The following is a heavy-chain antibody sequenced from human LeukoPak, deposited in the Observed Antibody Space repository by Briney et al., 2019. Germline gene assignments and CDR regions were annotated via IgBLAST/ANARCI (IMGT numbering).Heavy chain of an antibody. D-gene: IGHD6-13*01. CDR3: ARQASWLPYFDL. CDR1: GGPISGYY. CDR2: IYYSGST. Sequence: SETLSLTCTVSGGPISGYYWSWIRQPPGKGLEWIGYIYYSGSTNYDPSLRSRVSISVDTSENQFSLKLTSVTAADTAVYFCARQASWLPYFDLWGRGALVTVSS. V-gene: IGHV4-59*08. J-gene: IGHJ2*01.